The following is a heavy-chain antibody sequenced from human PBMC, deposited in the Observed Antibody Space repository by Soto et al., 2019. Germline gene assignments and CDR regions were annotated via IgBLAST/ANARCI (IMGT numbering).Heavy chain of an antibody. CDR2: ISYDGSNK. D-gene: IGHD6-19*01. Sequence: GGSLRLSCATSGFTFSSYAMHWVRQAPGKGLEWVAVISYDGSNKYYADSVKGRFTISRDNSKNTLYLQMNSLRAEDTAVYYCARDTANRDSSGRSNWFDPWGQGTLVTVSS. V-gene: IGHV3-30-3*01. CDR1: GFTFSSYA. J-gene: IGHJ5*02. CDR3: ARDTANRDSSGRSNWFDP.